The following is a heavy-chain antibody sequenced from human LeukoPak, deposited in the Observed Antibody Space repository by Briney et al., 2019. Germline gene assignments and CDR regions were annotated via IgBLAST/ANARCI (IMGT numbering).Heavy chain of an antibody. CDR2: IKSKTDGGTT. CDR3: ARVPDYYDSSGYYFY. J-gene: IGHJ4*02. D-gene: IGHD3-22*01. CDR1: GFTFSNAW. V-gene: IGHV3-15*05. Sequence: KTGGSLRLSCAASGFTFSNAWMSWVRQAPGKGLEWVGRIKSKTDGGTTDYAAPVKGRFTISRDDSKNTLYLQMNSLRAEDTAVYYCARVPDYYDSSGYYFYWGQGTLVTVSS.